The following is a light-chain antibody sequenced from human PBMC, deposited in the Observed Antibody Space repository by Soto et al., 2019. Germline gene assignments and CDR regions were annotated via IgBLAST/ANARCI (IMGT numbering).Light chain of an antibody. J-gene: IGKJ5*01. CDR2: DAS. CDR1: QSVSSY. V-gene: IGKV3-11*01. CDR3: QRRSNWPPIT. Sequence: EIVMTQSPATLSVSPGERATLSCRASQSVSSYLAWYQQKPGQPPRLLIYDASNRATGIPARFSGSGSGTDFTLTISSLEPEDFAVYYCQRRSNWPPITFGQGTRLEI.